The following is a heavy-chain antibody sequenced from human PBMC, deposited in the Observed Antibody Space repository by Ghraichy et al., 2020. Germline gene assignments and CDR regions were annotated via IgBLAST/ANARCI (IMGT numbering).Heavy chain of an antibody. Sequence: GGSLRLSCAASGFTVSSNYMSWVRQAPGKGLEWVSVIYSGGSAYYADSVKGRFTISRDNSKNTLYLQMNSLRAEDTAVYYCARELHRYDGAKRSPRGYFDYWGQGTLVTVSS. CDR2: IYSGGSA. V-gene: IGHV3-66*01. D-gene: IGHD2-2*01. CDR3: ARELHRYDGAKRSPRGYFDY. CDR1: GFTVSSNY. J-gene: IGHJ4*02.